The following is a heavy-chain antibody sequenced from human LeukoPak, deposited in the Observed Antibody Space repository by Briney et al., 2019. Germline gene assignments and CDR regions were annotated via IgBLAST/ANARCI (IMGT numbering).Heavy chain of an antibody. CDR1: GASMRSYY. CDR3: ARHLSRSYFDAVYFQD. V-gene: IGHV4-59*08. J-gene: IGHJ1*01. D-gene: IGHD1-26*01. Sequence: SETLSLTCTVSGASMRSYYWSWIRQPPGKGLEWIGYIYHDGSTTYNPSLKSRVTISVDTSKNQLSLQLFSVTAADTAVYYCARHLSRSYFDAVYFQDWGQGTLVTVSS. CDR2: IYHDGST.